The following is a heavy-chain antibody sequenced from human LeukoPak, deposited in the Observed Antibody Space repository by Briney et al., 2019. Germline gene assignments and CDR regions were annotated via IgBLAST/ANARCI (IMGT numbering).Heavy chain of an antibody. D-gene: IGHD3-22*01. Sequence: GGSLRLSCAASGFTFSSYAMSWVRQAPGKGLEWVSAISGSGGSTYYADSEKGRFTISRDNSKNTLYLQMNSLRAEDTAVYYCAKGVSSGYYHTLFDYWGQGTLVTVSS. CDR3: AKGVSSGYYHTLFDY. CDR1: GFTFSSYA. CDR2: ISGSGGST. V-gene: IGHV3-23*01. J-gene: IGHJ4*02.